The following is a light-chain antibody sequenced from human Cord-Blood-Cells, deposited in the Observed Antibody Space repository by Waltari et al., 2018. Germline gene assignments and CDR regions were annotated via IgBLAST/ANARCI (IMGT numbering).Light chain of an antibody. Sequence: EIVLTQSPATLSLSPGERATLSCRASQSVSSYLAWYQQKPGQAPRLLIYDASNRATGIPARFIGSGSGTDFTLTISSLEPEDFAVYYCQQRSNSPITFGQGTRLEIK. CDR2: DAS. J-gene: IGKJ5*01. CDR3: QQRSNSPIT. V-gene: IGKV3-11*01. CDR1: QSVSSY.